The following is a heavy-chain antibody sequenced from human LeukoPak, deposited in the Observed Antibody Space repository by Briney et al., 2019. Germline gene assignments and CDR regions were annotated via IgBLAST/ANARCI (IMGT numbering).Heavy chain of an antibody. Sequence: NPSETLSLTCTVSGGSISSSSYYWGWIRQPPGKGLEWIGSIYYSGSTYYNPSLKSRVTISVDTSKNQFSLKLSSVTAADTAVYYYARLDTAMAPLDYWGQGTLVTVSS. CDR1: GGSISSSSYY. D-gene: IGHD5-18*01. J-gene: IGHJ4*02. V-gene: IGHV4-39*01. CDR2: IYYSGST. CDR3: ARLDTAMAPLDY.